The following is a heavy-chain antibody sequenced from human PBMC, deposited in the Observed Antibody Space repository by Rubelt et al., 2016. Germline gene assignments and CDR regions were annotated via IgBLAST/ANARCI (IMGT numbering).Heavy chain of an antibody. CDR1: GYTFTSYG. CDR2: ISTNSGDT. CDR3: ARERDYMLDY. Sequence: QVQLVQSGAEVKKPGASVKVSCKASGYTFTSYGISWVRQAPGQGLEWLGWISTNSGDTNFEQNLQGRFTRTTDTSTSTVDMEMRSLTSDDTAVYYCARERDYMLDYWGQGTLITVSS. J-gene: IGHJ4*02. V-gene: IGHV1-18*01. D-gene: IGHD4-11*01.